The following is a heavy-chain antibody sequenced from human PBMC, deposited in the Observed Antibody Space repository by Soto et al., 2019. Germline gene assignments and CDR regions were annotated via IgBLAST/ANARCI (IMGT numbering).Heavy chain of an antibody. V-gene: IGHV1-69*02. D-gene: IGHD3-10*01. CDR1: GGTFSSYT. CDR2: IIPILGIA. Sequence: QVQLVQSGAAVKKPGSSVKVSCKASGGTFSSYTISWVRQAPGQGLEWMGRIIPILGIANYAQKFQGRVTITADKATSTAYMELSSLRSEDTAVYYCARVTVRGVNDYWGQGTLVTVSS. J-gene: IGHJ4*02. CDR3: ARVTVRGVNDY.